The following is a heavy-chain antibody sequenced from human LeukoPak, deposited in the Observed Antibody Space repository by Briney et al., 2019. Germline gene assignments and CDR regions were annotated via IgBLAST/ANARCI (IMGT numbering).Heavy chain of an antibody. V-gene: IGHV1-2*02. CDR3: ARDYSAGSYYGY. Sequence: ASVKVSCKASGYTFTGYYMHWVQQAPGQGLEGMGWINTNSGGTNYAQKFQGRVTMTRDTSISTAYMELSRLRSDDTAVYYCARDYSAGSYYGYWGQGTLVTVSS. CDR1: GYTFTGYY. CDR2: INTNSGGT. J-gene: IGHJ4*02. D-gene: IGHD1-26*01.